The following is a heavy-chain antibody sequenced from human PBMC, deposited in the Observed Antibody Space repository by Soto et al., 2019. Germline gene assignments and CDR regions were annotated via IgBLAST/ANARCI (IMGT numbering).Heavy chain of an antibody. CDR3: ARGGGSYWSYYYGMDV. CDR2: IYYSGST. CDR1: VGSISSYY. D-gene: IGHD1-26*01. Sequence: SETLSLTCTVSVGSISSYYWSWIRQPPGKGLEWIGYIYYSGSTNYNPSLKSRVTISVDTSKNQFSLKLSSVTAADTAVYYCARGGGSYWSYYYGMDVWGQGTTVTVSS. V-gene: IGHV4-59*01. J-gene: IGHJ6*02.